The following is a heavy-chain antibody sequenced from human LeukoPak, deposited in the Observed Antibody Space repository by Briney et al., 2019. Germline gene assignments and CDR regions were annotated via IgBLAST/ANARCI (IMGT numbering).Heavy chain of an antibody. CDR3: ARMGDSSGYYLWFDY. Sequence: GGSLRLSCAASGFTFSRYAMHWVRQAPGKGLEWVAVISYDGSNKFYADSVKGRFTISRDNSKNTLYLQMNSLRAEDTAVYYCARMGDSSGYYLWFDYWGQGTLVTVSS. V-gene: IGHV3-30*01. CDR1: GFTFSRYA. CDR2: ISYDGSNK. J-gene: IGHJ4*02. D-gene: IGHD3-22*01.